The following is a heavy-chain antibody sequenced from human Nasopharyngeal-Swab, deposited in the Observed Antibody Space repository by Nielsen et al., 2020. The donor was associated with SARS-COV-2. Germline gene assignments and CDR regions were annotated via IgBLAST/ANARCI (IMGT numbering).Heavy chain of an antibody. CDR2: INPNSGGT. J-gene: IGHJ3*02. D-gene: IGHD2-15*01. V-gene: IGHV1-2*06. Sequence: WVRQAPGQGLEWMGRINPNSGGTNYAQKFQGRVTMTRDTSISTAYMELSRLRSDDTAVYYCARADRNRQGDIVVVVAATGAFDIWGQGTMVTVSS. CDR3: ARADRNRQGDIVVVVAATGAFDI.